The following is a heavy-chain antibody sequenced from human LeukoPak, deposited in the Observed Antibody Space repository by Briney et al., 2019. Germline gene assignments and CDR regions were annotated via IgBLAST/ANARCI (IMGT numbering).Heavy chain of an antibody. Sequence: PSETLSLTCGVSGGSISSTNWWSWVRQSPGQGLEWIGGSSLTRQTNYNPSLSGRVTMLLDESSNHLSLHLTSVTAADTATYYCSRESGAFCPFGYWGQGTLVIVPS. V-gene: IGHV4-4*02. CDR1: GGSISSTNW. J-gene: IGHJ4*02. CDR2: SSLTRQT. D-gene: IGHD1-26*01. CDR3: SRESGAFCPFGY.